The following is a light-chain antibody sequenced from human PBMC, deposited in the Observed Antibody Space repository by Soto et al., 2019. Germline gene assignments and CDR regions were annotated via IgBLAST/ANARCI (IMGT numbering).Light chain of an antibody. CDR3: QQTSSSPFT. J-gene: IGKJ3*01. Sequence: DIQMTQSPYSLSAAVGDRVTIACRASQNINTYLNWYQQKPGKAPKLMIFDAASLQSGVPSRFSGGGSKTDITLTITSLQPEDFATYYCQQTSSSPFTFVPGTKVDIK. CDR2: DAA. CDR1: QNINTY. V-gene: IGKV1-39*01.